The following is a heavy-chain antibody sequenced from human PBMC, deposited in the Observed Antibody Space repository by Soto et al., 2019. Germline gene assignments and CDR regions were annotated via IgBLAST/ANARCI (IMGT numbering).Heavy chain of an antibody. D-gene: IGHD6-6*01. CDR2: IDPSDSYT. Sequence: PGESLKISCKGSGYSFTSYWISWVRQMPGKGLEWMGRIDPSDSYTNYSPSFQGRVTISADKSISTAYLQWSSLKASDTAMYYCASLPIAARPYYYYYGMDVRGQGTTVTVSS. CDR3: ASLPIAARPYYYYYGMDV. J-gene: IGHJ6*02. V-gene: IGHV5-10-1*01. CDR1: GYSFTSYW.